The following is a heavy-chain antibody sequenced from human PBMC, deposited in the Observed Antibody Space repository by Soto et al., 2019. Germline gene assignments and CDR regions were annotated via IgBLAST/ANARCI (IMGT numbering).Heavy chain of an antibody. CDR2: INPGNGDT. Sequence: QVQLVQSGAEVKKAGASVKVSCKASGYTFTSYAVTWVRQAPGQRIEWVGWINPGNGDTRYSEEFENRVTITRDTSATTAYMELTSLTADDTAVYYCASRPGLDQGLVLDYCGQGTLVTVSS. J-gene: IGHJ4*02. V-gene: IGHV1-3*01. CDR3: ASRPGLDQGLVLDY. CDR1: GYTFTSYA. D-gene: IGHD6-19*01.